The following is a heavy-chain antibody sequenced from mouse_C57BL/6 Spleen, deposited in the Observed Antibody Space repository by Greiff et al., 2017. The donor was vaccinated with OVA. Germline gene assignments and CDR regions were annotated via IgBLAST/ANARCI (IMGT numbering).Heavy chain of an antibody. Sequence: QVQLKQPGAELVRPGSSVKLSCKASGYTFTSYWMHWVKQRPIQGLEWIGNIDPSDSETHYNQKFKDKATLTVDKSSSTAYMQLSSLTSEDSAVYYCARGDGRGDYWGQGTSVTVSS. CDR3: ARGDGRGDY. J-gene: IGHJ4*01. V-gene: IGHV1-52*01. D-gene: IGHD2-3*01. CDR2: IDPSDSET. CDR1: GYTFTSYW.